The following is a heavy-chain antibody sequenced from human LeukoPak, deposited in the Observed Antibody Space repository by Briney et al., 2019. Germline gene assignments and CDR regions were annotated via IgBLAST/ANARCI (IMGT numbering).Heavy chain of an antibody. CDR1: GYTFRDYG. CDR3: ARDPNDFWSGYWYYFDY. V-gene: IGHV3-20*04. D-gene: IGHD3-3*01. Sequence: GGSLRLSCAASGYTFRDYGMSWVRQVPGKGLEWVSGINWSGGGTGYADSVKGRFTISRDNDKNSLYLQMNSLRAEDTALYYCARDPNDFWSGYWYYFDYWGQGTLVTVPS. CDR2: INWSGGGT. J-gene: IGHJ4*02.